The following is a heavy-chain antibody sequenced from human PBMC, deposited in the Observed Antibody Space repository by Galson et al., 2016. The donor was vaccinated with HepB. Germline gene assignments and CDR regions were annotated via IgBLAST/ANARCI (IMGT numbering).Heavy chain of an antibody. CDR2: IKRDGSDK. CDR3: ALGGWLDH. J-gene: IGHJ4*02. CDR1: GFTFSSHW. V-gene: IGHV3-7*01. D-gene: IGHD6-19*01. Sequence: SLRLSCADSGFTFSSHWMSWVRQAPGKGLEWLANIKRDGSDKNYADSVKGRFTISRDNAQNSLYLHMNSLRAEDTAIYYCALGGWLDHWGQGTLVSVSS.